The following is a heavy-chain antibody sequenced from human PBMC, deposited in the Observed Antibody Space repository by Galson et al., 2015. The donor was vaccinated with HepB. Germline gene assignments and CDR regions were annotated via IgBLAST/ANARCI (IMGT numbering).Heavy chain of an antibody. D-gene: IGHD6-19*01. CDR3: ARECQDSSPRSPNRNKNWFDP. CDR2: INPSGGST. CDR1: GYTFTSYY. J-gene: IGHJ5*02. Sequence: SVKVSCKASGYTFTSYYMHWVRQAPGQGLEWMGIINPSGGSTSYAQKFQGRVTMTRDTSTSTVYMELSSLRSEDTAVCNCARECQDSSPRSPNRNKNWFDPWGQGTLVTVSS. V-gene: IGHV1-46*03.